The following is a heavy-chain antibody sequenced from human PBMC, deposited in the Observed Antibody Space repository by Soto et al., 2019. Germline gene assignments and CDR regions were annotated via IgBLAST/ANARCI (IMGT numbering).Heavy chain of an antibody. D-gene: IGHD6-13*01. CDR1: GYTFTSYG. Sequence: QVQMVQSGAEVKKPGASVKVSCKASGYTFTSYGISWVRKAPGQGLEWMGWISAYNGKTNYAQKLQGRVTMTTDTSTSTAYLDIRSLRYDAKAVYCCARVIAAAADCDYGGHGTLVIVSS. V-gene: IGHV1-18*01. J-gene: IGHJ4*01. CDR3: ARVIAAAADCDY. CDR2: ISAYNGKT.